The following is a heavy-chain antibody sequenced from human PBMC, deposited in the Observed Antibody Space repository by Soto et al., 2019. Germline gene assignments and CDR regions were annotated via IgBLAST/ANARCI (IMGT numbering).Heavy chain of an antibody. Sequence: QVHLVQSGAELRMPGASVKVSCQASGYTFTDYFMHWVRQAPGQGLEWMGIINPRSGDTGYAQKFQGRRIITTDTSTSTVYMALSGLTSEDTAIYYSARRDCYNSICFSNWFDAWGQGTLVTVTS. D-gene: IGHD6-13*01. CDR2: INPRSGDT. CDR3: ARRDCYNSICFSNWFDA. V-gene: IGHV1-46*01. J-gene: IGHJ5*02. CDR1: GYTFTDYF.